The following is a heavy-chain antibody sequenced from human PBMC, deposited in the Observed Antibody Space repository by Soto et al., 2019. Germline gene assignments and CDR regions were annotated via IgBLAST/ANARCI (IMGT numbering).Heavy chain of an antibody. CDR3: AEGSGSYIGRSYDDYGMDV. Sequence: QVQLVQSGAEVKKPGSSVKVSCKASGGTFSSYTISWVRQAPGQGLEWMGRIIPILGIATYAQKFQGRVTITPDKSTSRASMELSSRRSEDTAVYYCAEGSGSYIGRSYDDYGMDVWGQGTTVTVSS. CDR2: IIPILGIA. D-gene: IGHD3-10*01. V-gene: IGHV1-69*02. J-gene: IGHJ6*02. CDR1: GGTFSSYT.